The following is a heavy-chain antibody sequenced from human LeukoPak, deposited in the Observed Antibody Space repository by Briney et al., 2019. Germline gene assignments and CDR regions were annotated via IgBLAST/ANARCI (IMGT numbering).Heavy chain of an antibody. CDR1: GYTFINYG. CDR2: ISAYNGKT. D-gene: IGHD6-13*01. CDR3: ARDGIQIGYYSSSWYHSDY. Sequence: ASVKVSCKASGYTFINYGINWARQAPGHGREWMGWISAYNGKTNYAQKFQGRVTMTTDTSTRPDYMELRSLRSDDTAVYYCARDGIQIGYYSSSWYHSDYWGQGAQVTVSS. J-gene: IGHJ4*02. V-gene: IGHV1-18*01.